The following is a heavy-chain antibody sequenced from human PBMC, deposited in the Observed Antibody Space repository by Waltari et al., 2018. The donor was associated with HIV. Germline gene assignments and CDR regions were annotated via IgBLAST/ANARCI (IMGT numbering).Heavy chain of an antibody. V-gene: IGHV4-39*01. CDR1: GGSISSRSYY. D-gene: IGHD3-22*01. CDR3: ARHSLTYYYDSSGYSVAFDY. J-gene: IGHJ4*02. Sequence: QLQLQESGPGLVKPSETLSLTCTVSGGSISSRSYYWGWIRQPPGKGVEWIGSIYYSGSTYYNPSLKSRVTISVDTSKNQFSLKLSSVTAADTAVYYCARHSLTYYYDSSGYSVAFDYWGQGTLVTVSS. CDR2: IYYSGST.